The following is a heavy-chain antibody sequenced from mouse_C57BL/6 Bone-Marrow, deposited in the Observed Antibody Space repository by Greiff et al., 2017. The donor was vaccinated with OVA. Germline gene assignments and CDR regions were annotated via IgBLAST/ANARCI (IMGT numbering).Heavy chain of an antibody. Sequence: LVESGAELVRPGASVKLSCKASGYTFTDYYINWVKQRPGQGLEWIARIYPGSGNTYYNEKFKGKATLTAEKSSSTAYMQLSSLTSEDSAVYFCAREDYGIAMDYWGQGTSVTVSS. D-gene: IGHD1-1*01. CDR2: IYPGSGNT. CDR1: GYTFTDYY. CDR3: AREDYGIAMDY. V-gene: IGHV1-76*01. J-gene: IGHJ4*01.